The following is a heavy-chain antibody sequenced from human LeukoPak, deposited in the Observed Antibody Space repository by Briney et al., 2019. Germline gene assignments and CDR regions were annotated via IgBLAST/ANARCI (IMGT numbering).Heavy chain of an antibody. V-gene: IGHV3-11*06. CDR3: ARDRSGYLSFDY. CDR1: GFTFSDYY. Sequence: GGSLRLSCAAPGFTFSDYYMSWIRQAPGKGLDWVSYISISNIYTDYSYSVKCRFTISRDNAKNSLYLQMNSLRAEDTAVYYCARDRSGYLSFDYWGQGTLVTVSS. D-gene: IGHD5-12*01. CDR2: ISISNIYT. J-gene: IGHJ4*02.